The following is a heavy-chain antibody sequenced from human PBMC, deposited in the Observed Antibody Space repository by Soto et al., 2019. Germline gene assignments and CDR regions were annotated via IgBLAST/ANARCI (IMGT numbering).Heavy chain of an antibody. CDR1: GYTFTGYY. CDR2: INPNSGGT. V-gene: IGHV1-2*04. J-gene: IGHJ4*02. Sequence: VKVSCKASGYTFTGYYMHWVRQAPGQGLEWMGWINPNSGGTNYAQKFQGWVTMTRDTSISTAYMELSRLRSDDTAVYYCARGDSSSSPKYYFDYWGQGTLVTVSS. CDR3: ARGDSSSSPKYYFDY. D-gene: IGHD6-6*01.